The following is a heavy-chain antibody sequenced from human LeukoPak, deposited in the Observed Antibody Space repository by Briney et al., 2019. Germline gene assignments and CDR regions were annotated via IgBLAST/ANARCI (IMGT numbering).Heavy chain of an antibody. D-gene: IGHD4-11*01. CDR3: ARDFMTTVTTLEY. V-gene: IGHV3-30-3*01. CDR2: ISYDGSNK. Sequence: GGSLRLTCAASGFTFSSYAMHWVRQAPGKGLEWVAVISYDGSNKYYADSVKGRFTISRDNSKNTLYPQMNSLRAEDTAVYYCARDFMTTVTTLEYWGQGTLVTDSS. J-gene: IGHJ4*02. CDR1: GFTFSSYA.